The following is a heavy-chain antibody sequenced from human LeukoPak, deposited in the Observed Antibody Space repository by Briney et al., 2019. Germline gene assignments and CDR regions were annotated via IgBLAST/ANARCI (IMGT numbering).Heavy chain of an antibody. V-gene: IGHV3-7*01. Sequence: GGSLRLSCAASGFNFSNHWMSWVRQAPGKGLEWVANIKEDVSEKWYVDSVEGRFTISRDNVDNSLSLQMNSLRTEDTAVYYCARGSSSPMEIDYWGQGTLVTVSS. CDR1: GFNFSNHW. D-gene: IGHD6-13*01. CDR3: ARGSSSPMEIDY. CDR2: IKEDVSEK. J-gene: IGHJ4*02.